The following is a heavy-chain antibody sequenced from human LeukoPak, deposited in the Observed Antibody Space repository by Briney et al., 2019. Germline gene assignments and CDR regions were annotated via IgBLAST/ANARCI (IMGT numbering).Heavy chain of an antibody. CDR1: GASISSGGYY. CDR3: ARGSGTFNWFAP. CDR2: IYSNGKT. Sequence: SETLSLTCTVSGASISSGGYYWIWVRQHPEKGLEWIGYIYSNGKTYYNPSLKTRVVISIDTSNNQFALRLSAVTVADSAVYFCARGSGTFNWFAPWGQGTLVTVSS. V-gene: IGHV4-31*03. J-gene: IGHJ5*02. D-gene: IGHD6-13*01.